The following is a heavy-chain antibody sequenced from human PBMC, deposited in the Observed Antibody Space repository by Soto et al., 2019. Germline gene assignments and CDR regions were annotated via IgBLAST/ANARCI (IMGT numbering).Heavy chain of an antibody. Sequence: HPVGSLRLSCAASGFTFSSYAMSWVRQAPGKGLEWVSAISAGAVATNYADSVKGRFTISRDNSKNTLYLQMNSLRAEDTAVYYCAKGRESSGSYRPFDYWGQGALVTVSS. CDR1: GFTFSSYA. J-gene: IGHJ4*02. D-gene: IGHD3-22*01. V-gene: IGHV3-23*01. CDR2: ISAGAVAT. CDR3: AKGRESSGSYRPFDY.